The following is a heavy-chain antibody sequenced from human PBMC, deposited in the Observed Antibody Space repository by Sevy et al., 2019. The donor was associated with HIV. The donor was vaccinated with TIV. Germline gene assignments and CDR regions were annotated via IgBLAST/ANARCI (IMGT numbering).Heavy chain of an antibody. V-gene: IGHV3-21*01. D-gene: IGHD6-19*01. J-gene: IGHJ6*02. CDR1: GFTFSSYS. CDR3: ARDLGYSSGWYPPDGMDV. CDR2: ISSSSSYI. Sequence: GGSLRLSCAASGFTFSSYSMHWVRQAPGKGLEWVSSISSSSSYIYYADSVKGRFTISRDNAKNSLYLQMNSLRAEDTAVYYCARDLGYSSGWYPPDGMDVWGQGTTVTVSS.